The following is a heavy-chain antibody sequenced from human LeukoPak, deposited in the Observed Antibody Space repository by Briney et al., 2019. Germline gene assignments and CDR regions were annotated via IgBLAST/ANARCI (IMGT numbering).Heavy chain of an antibody. CDR2: INQDGSEK. CDR3: ARGRAIDI. Sequence: PGGSLRLSCAASGFTFRSYWMSWVRQAPGKGLEWVANINQDGSEKYYVGSVKGRFTISRDNAKSSVYLQMNSLRAEDPAVYYCARGRAIDIWGRGTMVTVSS. V-gene: IGHV3-7*04. J-gene: IGHJ3*02. CDR1: GFTFRSYW.